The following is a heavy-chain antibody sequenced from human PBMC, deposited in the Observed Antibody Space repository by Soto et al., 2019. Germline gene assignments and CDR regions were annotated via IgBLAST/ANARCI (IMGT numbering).Heavy chain of an antibody. Sequence: PGESLKISCKGSGYSFTSYWIGWVRQMPGKGLEWMGIIYPGDSDTRYSPSFQGQVTISADKSISTAYLQWSSLKASDTAMYYCARVAWDDSSGYYYRPFDYWGQGTLVTVSS. CDR2: IYPGDSDT. J-gene: IGHJ4*02. CDR1: GYSFTSYW. CDR3: ARVAWDDSSGYYYRPFDY. V-gene: IGHV5-51*01. D-gene: IGHD3-22*01.